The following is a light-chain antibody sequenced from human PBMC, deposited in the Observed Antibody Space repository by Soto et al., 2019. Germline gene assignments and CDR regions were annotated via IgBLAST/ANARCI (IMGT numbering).Light chain of an antibody. CDR1: QSVSSN. J-gene: IGKJ5*01. Sequence: EIVLTQSPGTLSLSPGEIATLSCRASQSVSSNLAWYQQKTGQAPRLLIYGASTRATGIPARFSGSGYGTEFNLTISSLETEDFAVYDCQQRSNWPYAFGQGTRLEIK. CDR2: GAS. CDR3: QQRSNWPYA. V-gene: IGKV3-11*01.